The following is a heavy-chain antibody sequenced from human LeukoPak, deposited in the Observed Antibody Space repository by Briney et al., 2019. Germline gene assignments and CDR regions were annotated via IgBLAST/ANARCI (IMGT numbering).Heavy chain of an antibody. V-gene: IGHV1-2*02. D-gene: IGHD2-2*01. CDR1: GYTFTGYY. J-gene: IGHJ4*02. CDR3: AREVAIVVVPAATFQDY. CDR2: MNPNSGGT. Sequence: ASVKVSCKASGYTFTGYYMHWVRQAPGQGLEWMGWMNPNSGGTNYAQKFQGRVTMTRDTSISTAYMELSRLRSDDTAVYYCAREVAIVVVPAATFQDYWGQGTLVTVSS.